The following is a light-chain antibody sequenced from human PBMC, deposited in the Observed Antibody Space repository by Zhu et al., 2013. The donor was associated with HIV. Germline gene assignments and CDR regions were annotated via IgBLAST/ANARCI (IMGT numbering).Light chain of an antibody. Sequence: DIRMTQSPSSLSASVGDRVTITCRASQSISSYLNWYQQKAGKAPKFLISAASSLQSGVPSRFSGSGSGTDFTLTISNLQPEDFATYYCQHVNSNAAFGPGTRVDV. V-gene: IGKV1-39*01. CDR2: AAS. CDR1: QSISSY. CDR3: QHVNSNAA. J-gene: IGKJ3*01.